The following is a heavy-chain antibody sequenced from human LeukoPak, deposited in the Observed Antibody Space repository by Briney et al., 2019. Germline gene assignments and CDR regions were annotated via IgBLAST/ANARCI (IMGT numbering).Heavy chain of an antibody. CDR1: GYTFTGYY. CDR3: ARRSGIYDYVWGSYRYTTPFDY. Sequence: ASVKVSCKASGYTFTGYYMHWVRQAPGQGLEWMGWINPNSGGTNYARKFQGRVTMTRDTSISTAYMELSRLRSDDTAVYYCARRSGIYDYVWGSYRYTTPFDYWGQGTLVTVSS. J-gene: IGHJ4*02. V-gene: IGHV1-2*02. CDR2: INPNSGGT. D-gene: IGHD3-16*02.